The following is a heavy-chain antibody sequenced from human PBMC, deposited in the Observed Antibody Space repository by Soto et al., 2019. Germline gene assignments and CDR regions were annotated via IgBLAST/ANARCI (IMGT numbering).Heavy chain of an antibody. Sequence: EVQLLESGGGLVQPGGSLRLSCAGSGFTFSSYPMSWVRQAPGKGLEWVSAISDSGGSTWYANSVKGRFTISRDNAKDTVYCQMHGLRAEDTAVYYCAPYKMGIDFDGMDVWGEGTMGTASS. CDR1: GFTFSSYP. CDR2: ISDSGGST. CDR3: APYKMGIDFDGMDV. V-gene: IGHV3-23*01. J-gene: IGHJ6*02. D-gene: IGHD2-21*01.